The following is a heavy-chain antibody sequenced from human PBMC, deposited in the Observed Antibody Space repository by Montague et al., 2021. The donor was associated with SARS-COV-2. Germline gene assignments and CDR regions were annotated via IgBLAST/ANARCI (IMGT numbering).Heavy chain of an antibody. CDR2: INHSGST. D-gene: IGHD3-10*01. J-gene: IGHJ6*02. Sequence: SETLSLTCAVSSGSFRSYYWSWIRQPPGKGLEWIGEINHSGSTTYNPSLGSRVSISVDTSNKQFSLKVTSVTAADTAVYYCARLGAITLVRGITKADFSNYGMDVWGQGTTVTVSS. V-gene: IGHV4-34*01. CDR1: SGSFRSYY. CDR3: ARLGAITLVRGITKADFSNYGMDV.